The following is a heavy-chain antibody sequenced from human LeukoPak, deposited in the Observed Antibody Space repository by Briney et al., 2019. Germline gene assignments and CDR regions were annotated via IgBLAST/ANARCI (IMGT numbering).Heavy chain of an antibody. D-gene: IGHD3-9*01. CDR3: ASHAYDILTGYYSPFDY. CDR2: IYHSGAT. Sequence: SETLSLTCAVSGGSISSDDYSWSWIRQPPGKGLEWIGYIYHSGATYYNPSLKSRVTISVDRSKNQFSLKLSSVTAADTAVYYCASHAYDILTGYYSPFDYWGQGTLVTVSS. J-gene: IGHJ4*02. V-gene: IGHV4-30-2*01. CDR1: GGSISSDDYS.